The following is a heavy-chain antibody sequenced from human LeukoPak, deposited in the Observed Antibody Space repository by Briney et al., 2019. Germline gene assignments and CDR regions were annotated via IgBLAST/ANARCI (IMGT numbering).Heavy chain of an antibody. V-gene: IGHV3-7*01. D-gene: IGHD3-16*01. CDR1: GFILKNHW. CDR3: ARVWQYYYDYSAFDI. CDR2: INQDGSEK. J-gene: IGHJ3*02. Sequence: KTGGSLRLSCEASGFILKNHWMTWVRQAPGKGLEWVANINQDGSEKFYVDSVKGRFTISRDNSKNSLFLQLNSLRAEDTAVYCCARVWQYYYDYSAFDIWGQGTMVTVS.